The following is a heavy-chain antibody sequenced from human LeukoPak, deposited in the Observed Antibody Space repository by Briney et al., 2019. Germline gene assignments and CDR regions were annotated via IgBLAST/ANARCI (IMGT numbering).Heavy chain of an antibody. Sequence: SETLSLTCTVSGGSISSYYWSWIRQPAGKGLVWIGRIYTSGSTNYNPSLKSRVTMSVDTSKNQFSLKLSSVTAADTAVYYCARVGGDGGLDYWGQGTLVTVSS. CDR3: ARVGGDGGLDY. J-gene: IGHJ4*02. D-gene: IGHD3-16*01. CDR1: GGSISSYY. V-gene: IGHV4-4*07. CDR2: IYTSGST.